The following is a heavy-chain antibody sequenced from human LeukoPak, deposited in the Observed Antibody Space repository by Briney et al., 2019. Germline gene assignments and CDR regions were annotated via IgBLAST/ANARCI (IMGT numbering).Heavy chain of an antibody. D-gene: IGHD5-18*01. J-gene: IGHJ4*02. CDR3: ARDRNNVDTAMVYDY. V-gene: IGHV1-46*01. CDR2: INPSGGST. Sequence: GASVKVSCKASGYTFTSYYMHWVRQAPGQGLEWMGIINPSGGSTSYAQKFQGRVTMTRDTSTSTVYMELSSLRSEDTAVYYCARDRNNVDTAMVYDYWGQGTLVTVSS. CDR1: GYTFTSYY.